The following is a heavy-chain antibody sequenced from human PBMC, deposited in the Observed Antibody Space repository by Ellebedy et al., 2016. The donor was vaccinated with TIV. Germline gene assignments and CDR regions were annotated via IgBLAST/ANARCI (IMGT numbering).Heavy chain of an antibody. CDR2: IDPSDSYI. Sequence: GESLKISCTGSGYSVTNYWISWVRQMPGKGLEWMGRIDPSDSYIKYSPSFQGHVTISVDKSISTAYLQWSSLKASDTAMYYCARHMNTAMTNDHWGQGTLVTVSS. D-gene: IGHD5-18*01. CDR1: GYSVTNYW. CDR3: ARHMNTAMTNDH. V-gene: IGHV5-10-1*01. J-gene: IGHJ4*02.